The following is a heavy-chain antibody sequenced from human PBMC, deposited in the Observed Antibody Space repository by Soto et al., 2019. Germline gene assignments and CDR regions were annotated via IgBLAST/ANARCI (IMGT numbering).Heavy chain of an antibody. Sequence: QVQLVESGGGVVQPGTSLRLSCAASGFLFSSFGMHWVRQAPGKGLEWVAVIVSNGGSKDHAHSVRGRFIISRDNSRNTLFLEMNSLRVEATGIFYCAGDDEYDDNGLDYWGQGTLVTVSS. V-gene: IGHV3-33*01. CDR3: AGDDEYDDNGLDY. J-gene: IGHJ4*02. CDR1: GFLFSSFG. D-gene: IGHD1-1*01. CDR2: IVSNGGSK.